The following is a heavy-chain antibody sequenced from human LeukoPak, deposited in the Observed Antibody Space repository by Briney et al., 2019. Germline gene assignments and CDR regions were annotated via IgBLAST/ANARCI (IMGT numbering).Heavy chain of an antibody. CDR3: AKERASRLPFDY. D-gene: IGHD4-11*01. Sequence: QPGGSLRLSCAASGFTFSNYGMNWVHQAPGKGLEWVTAISANGGNTYYADSVKGRFTISRDNSKDTLSLQMNSLRAEDTAVYYCAKERASRLPFDYWGQGTLVTVSS. V-gene: IGHV3-23*01. CDR2: ISANGGNT. CDR1: GFTFSNYG. J-gene: IGHJ4*02.